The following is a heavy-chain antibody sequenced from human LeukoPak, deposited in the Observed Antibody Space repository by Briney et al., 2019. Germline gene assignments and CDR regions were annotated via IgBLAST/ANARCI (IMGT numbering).Heavy chain of an antibody. CDR1: GGTFSSYA. CDR2: IIPIFGTA. CDR3: ASSRITMVRGYNWFDP. J-gene: IGHJ5*02. V-gene: IGHV1-69*05. D-gene: IGHD3-10*01. Sequence: SVKVSCKASGGTFSSYAISWVRQAPGQGLEWMGGIIPIFGTANYAQKFQGRVTITTDESTSTAYMELSSLRSEDTAVYYCASSRITMVRGYNWFDPWGQGTLVTVSS.